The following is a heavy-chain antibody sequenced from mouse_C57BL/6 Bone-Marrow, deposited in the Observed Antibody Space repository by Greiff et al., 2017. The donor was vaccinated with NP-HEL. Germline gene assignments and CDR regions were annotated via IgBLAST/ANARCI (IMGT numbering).Heavy chain of an antibody. Sequence: QVQLPASGAGMARPGASVKLSCKASGYTFTSYGISWVKQSTGQGLEWIGEIYPRSGNTYYNEKFKGKATLTADKSSSTAYMELRSLTAEDSAVYFCARREIGLRAWFAYWGQGTLVTVSA. CDR2: IYPRSGNT. CDR3: ARREIGLRAWFAY. V-gene: IGHV1-81*01. CDR1: GYTFTSYG. D-gene: IGHD2-4*01. J-gene: IGHJ3*01.